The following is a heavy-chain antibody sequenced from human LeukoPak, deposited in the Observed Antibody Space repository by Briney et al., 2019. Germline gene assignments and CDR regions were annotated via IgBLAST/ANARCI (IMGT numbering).Heavy chain of an antibody. V-gene: IGHV1-18*01. J-gene: IGHJ4*02. Sequence: ASVKVSCKASGYTFSNYGITWVRQTPGQGLEWMGTISGHNGDVNYAPKFQGRVTMTTDTSTTTAYMELRSLRFDDTAVYYCARYISLLRGVTTSDYWGQGTLVTVSS. D-gene: IGHD3-10*01. CDR3: ARYISLLRGVTTSDY. CDR2: ISGHNGDV. CDR1: GYTFSNYG.